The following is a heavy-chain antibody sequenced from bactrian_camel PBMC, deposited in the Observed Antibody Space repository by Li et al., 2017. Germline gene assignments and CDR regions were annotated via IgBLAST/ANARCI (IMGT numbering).Heavy chain of an antibody. CDR1: GLRYSSVF. Sequence: VQLVESGGGSVTAPGSMRLSCSISGLRYSSVFMVGWFRQAPGKERKEREGVAAIYTRDSRTNYADSVKGRFTISQDNPKNTVWLQMYSLKPEDTAEYYCAASRRGSVLPPSLIGGMCRSSSSFGYWGQGTQVTVS. CDR3: AASRRGSVLPPSLIGGMCRSSSSFGY. D-gene: IGHD3*01. CDR2: IYTRDSRT. V-gene: IGHV3S40*01. J-gene: IGHJ6*01.